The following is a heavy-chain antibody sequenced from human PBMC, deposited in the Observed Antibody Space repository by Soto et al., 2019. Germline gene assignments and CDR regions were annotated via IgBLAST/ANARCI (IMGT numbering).Heavy chain of an antibody. CDR2: INAGNGNT. D-gene: IGHD3-16*01. CDR1: GYTFTSYA. J-gene: IGHJ4*02. V-gene: IGHV1-3*01. CDR3: TRVIGGLYYFDY. Sequence: QVQLVQSGAEVKKPGASVKVSCKASGYTFTSYAMHWVRQATGQRLEWMGWINAGNGNTKYSQKFQGRVTITRDTSASTAYMELRSLRSEDTAVYYCTRVIGGLYYFDYWGQGTMVTVSS.